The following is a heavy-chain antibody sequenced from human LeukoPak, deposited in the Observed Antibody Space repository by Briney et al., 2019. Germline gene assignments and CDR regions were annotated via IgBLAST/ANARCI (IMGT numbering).Heavy chain of an antibody. D-gene: IGHD1-14*01. CDR3: ARAEGTTNNFDH. CDR1: SYSISSAYY. CDR2: VYHSGST. Sequence: PSETLSLTCTVSSYSISSAYYWGRIRQPPGKGLEWIGCVYHSGSTYYNPSLKSRVTISADTSKNQFSLKLSSVTAADTAVYYCARAEGTTNNFDHWGQGALVTVSS. V-gene: IGHV4-38-2*02. J-gene: IGHJ4*02.